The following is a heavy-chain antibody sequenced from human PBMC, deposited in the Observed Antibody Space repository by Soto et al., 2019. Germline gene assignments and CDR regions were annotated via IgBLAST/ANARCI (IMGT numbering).Heavy chain of an antibody. D-gene: IGHD3-3*01. J-gene: IGHJ4*02. Sequence: KASETLSLTCAVSGGSISSGGYSWSWIRQPPGKGLEWIGYIYHSGSTYYNPSLKSRVTISVDRSKNQFSLKLSSVTAADTAVYYCARSSPDFWSGLYYFDYWGQGTLVTVSS. CDR2: IYHSGST. CDR1: GGSISSGGYS. CDR3: ARSSPDFWSGLYYFDY. V-gene: IGHV4-30-2*01.